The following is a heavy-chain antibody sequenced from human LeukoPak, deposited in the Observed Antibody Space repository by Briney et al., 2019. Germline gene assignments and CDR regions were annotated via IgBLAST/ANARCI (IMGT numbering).Heavy chain of an antibody. CDR1: GGSFSGYY. Sequence: SETLSLTCAVSGGSFSGYYWSWIRQPPGKGLEWIGEINHSGSTNYNPSLKSRVTISVDTPKNQFSLKLGSVTAADPAVYYCARFRKLRYFDRRPRTKDPAYGMDVWGQGTTVTVSS. J-gene: IGHJ6*02. D-gene: IGHD3-9*01. CDR3: ARFRKLRYFDRRPRTKDPAYGMDV. CDR2: INHSGST. V-gene: IGHV4-34*01.